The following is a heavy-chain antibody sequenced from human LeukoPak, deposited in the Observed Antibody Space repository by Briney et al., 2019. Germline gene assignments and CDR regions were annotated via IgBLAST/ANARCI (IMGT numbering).Heavy chain of an antibody. CDR1: GFTFGDYA. D-gene: IGHD4-17*01. Sequence: PGGSLRLSCTASGFTFGDYAMSWVRQAPGKGLEWVGFIRSKAHGGTTEYAASVKGRFTISRDDSKSIAYLQMNSLKTEDTAVYYCTREDDYGDFGIDYWGQGTLVTVSS. J-gene: IGHJ4*02. CDR2: IRSKAHGGTT. CDR3: TREDDYGDFGIDY. V-gene: IGHV3-49*04.